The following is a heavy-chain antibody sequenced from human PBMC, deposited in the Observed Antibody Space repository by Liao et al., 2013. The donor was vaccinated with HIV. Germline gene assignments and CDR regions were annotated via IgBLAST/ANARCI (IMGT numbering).Heavy chain of an antibody. J-gene: IGHJ4*02. V-gene: IGHV4-39*07. CDR1: GGSISSSSYY. D-gene: IGHD2-2*01. Sequence: QLQLQESGPGLVKPSETLSLTCTVSGGSISSSSYYWGWIRQPPGKGLEWIGSIYYSGSTYYNPSLKSRVTISVDTSKNQFSLKLNSVTAADTAVYYCAREGCSSTSCFYYFDYWGQGTLVTVAS. CDR2: IYYSGST. CDR3: AREGCSSTSCFYYFDY.